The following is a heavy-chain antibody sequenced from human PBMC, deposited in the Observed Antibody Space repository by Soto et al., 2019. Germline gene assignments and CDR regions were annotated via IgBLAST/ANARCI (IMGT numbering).Heavy chain of an antibody. J-gene: IGHJ5*02. CDR1: GGSISSSNYY. Sequence: SETLSLTCTVSGGSISSSNYYWSWIRQPPGKRLERIGYIYYSGSTYYNPSLKNRVTISVDTSKNQFSLKLSSVTAADTAVYYCARVDIVLTPAASTYNWFDPWGQGTLVTVSS. V-gene: IGHV4-30-4*01. CDR3: ARVDIVLTPAASTYNWFDP. CDR2: IYYSGST. D-gene: IGHD2-2*01.